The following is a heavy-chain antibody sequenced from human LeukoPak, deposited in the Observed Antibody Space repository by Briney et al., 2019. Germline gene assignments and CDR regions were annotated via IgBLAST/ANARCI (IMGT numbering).Heavy chain of an antibody. D-gene: IGHD3-10*01. CDR1: GYTFTSYG. V-gene: IGHV1-18*01. CDR2: ISAYNGNS. CDR3: ARKIGDSGSYPD. Sequence: ASVKVSCKASGYTFTSYGISWVRQAPGQGLEWMGWISAYNGNSNYAQKFQGRVTMTTDTSISTVYLELSSLKFEDTAVYYCARKIGDSGSYPDWGQGTLVTVSS. J-gene: IGHJ4*02.